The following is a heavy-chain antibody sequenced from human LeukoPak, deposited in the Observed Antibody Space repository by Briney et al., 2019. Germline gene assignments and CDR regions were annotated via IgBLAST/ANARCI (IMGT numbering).Heavy chain of an antibody. Sequence: GRSLRLSCAASGFIFSRYGMHWVRQAPGKGLEWVAVVSYDGTETKYADSVKGRLNLSRDSSKDTVYLQMNSLTFEDTAVYYCARSARGVIFDVWGKGTTVIVSS. CDR3: ARSARGVIFDV. D-gene: IGHD3-10*01. CDR2: VSYDGTET. CDR1: GFIFSRYG. J-gene: IGHJ6*04. V-gene: IGHV3-30*03.